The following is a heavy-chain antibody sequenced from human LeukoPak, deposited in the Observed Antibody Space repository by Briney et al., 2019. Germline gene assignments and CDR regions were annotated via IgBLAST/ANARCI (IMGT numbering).Heavy chain of an antibody. CDR1: GFTFSSFE. D-gene: IGHD5-18*01. CDR2: ISSSGSSI. Sequence: PGGSLRLSCAASGFTFSSFEMNWLRQAPGKGLEGVSYISSSGSSINYADSVKGLFTISRDNAKNSLYLQMDSLRGEDTAVYYCARVGYSYGYYYYGMDVWGQGTTVTVSS. J-gene: IGHJ6*02. V-gene: IGHV3-48*03. CDR3: ARVGYSYGYYYYGMDV.